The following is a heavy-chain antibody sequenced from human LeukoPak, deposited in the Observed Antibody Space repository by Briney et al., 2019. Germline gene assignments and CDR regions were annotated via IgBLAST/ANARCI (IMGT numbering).Heavy chain of an antibody. CDR3: ARVLGAYCSGGSCYSSWYFDL. CDR1: GGSISSSY. V-gene: IGHV4-59*01. Sequence: PSETLSLTCTVSGGSISSSYWSWIRQPPGKGSEWIGYIYYSGSTNYNPSLRSRVTISVDTSKNQFSLKLSSVTAADTAVYYCARVLGAYCSGGSCYSSWYFDLWGRGTLVTVSS. D-gene: IGHD2-15*01. J-gene: IGHJ2*01. CDR2: IYYSGST.